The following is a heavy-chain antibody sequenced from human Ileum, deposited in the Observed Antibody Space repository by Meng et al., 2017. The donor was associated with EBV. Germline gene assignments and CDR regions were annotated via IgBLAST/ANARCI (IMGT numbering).Heavy chain of an antibody. J-gene: IGHJ4*02. V-gene: IGHV4-28*01. CDR2: IYYSGTT. D-gene: IGHD1-26*01. CDR3: ARNSESGSYIDY. CDR1: GYSISTTNW. Sequence: VPLQASGPGPVKPSDTLSLTCAVSGYSISTTNWWGWIRQPPGKGLEWIGHIYYSGTTYNNPSLKSRVTMSIDPSKNQFSLKLSSVTAVDTAVYYCARNSESGSYIDYWGLGTLVTVSS.